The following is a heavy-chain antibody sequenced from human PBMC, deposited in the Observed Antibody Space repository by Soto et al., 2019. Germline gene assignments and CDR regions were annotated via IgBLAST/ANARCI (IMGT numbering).Heavy chain of an antibody. Sequence: QMQLQKSGPGLVKPSETLSLTCTVSGDSISSRSYYLGWIRHPPGKGLAWVGSLYHRGSIYFSTFVNRRLSISVDTSKGQFSLKLSSVTAADTAVYYCARVISSISALGLPYYFYGLDVWGQGTTVTVSS. CDR3: ARVISSISALGLPYYFYGLDV. CDR1: GDSISSRSYY. V-gene: IGHV4-39*01. D-gene: IGHD2-21*01. CDR2: LYHRGSI. J-gene: IGHJ6*02.